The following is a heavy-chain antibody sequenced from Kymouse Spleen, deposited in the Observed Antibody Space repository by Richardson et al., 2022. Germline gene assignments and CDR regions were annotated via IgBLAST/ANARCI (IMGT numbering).Heavy chain of an antibody. J-gene: IGHJ6*02. D-gene: IGHD6-6*01. Sequence: EVQLVESGGGLVQPGGSLRLSCAASGFTFSSYWMHWVRQAPGKGLVWVSRINSDGSSTSYADSVKGRFTISRDNAKNTLYLQMNSLRAEDTAVYYCARGSIAARGYYYYGMDVWGQGTTVTVSS. CDR2: INSDGSST. CDR3: ARGSIAARGYYYYGMDV. V-gene: IGHV3-74*01. CDR1: GFTFSSYW.